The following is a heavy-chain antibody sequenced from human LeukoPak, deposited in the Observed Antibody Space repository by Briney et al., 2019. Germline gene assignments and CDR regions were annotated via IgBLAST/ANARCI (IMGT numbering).Heavy chain of an antibody. D-gene: IGHD4-17*01. Sequence: SETLSLTCTVSGGSISSYYWSWIRQPPGKGLGWIGYIYYSGSTNYNPSLKSRVTISVDTSKNQFSLKLSSVTAADTAVYYCARASWDGDYRRYYGMDVWGQGTTVTVSS. CDR1: GGSISSYY. CDR2: IYYSGST. V-gene: IGHV4-59*01. J-gene: IGHJ6*02. CDR3: ARASWDGDYRRYYGMDV.